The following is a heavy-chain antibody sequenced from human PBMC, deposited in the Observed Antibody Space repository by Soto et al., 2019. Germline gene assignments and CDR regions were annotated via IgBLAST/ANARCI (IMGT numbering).Heavy chain of an antibody. J-gene: IGHJ6*02. D-gene: IGHD6-13*01. CDR2: IYPGDSDT. V-gene: IGHV5-51*01. CDR3: ARPRSSSRNYYGMDV. CDR1: GYSFTSYW. Sequence: CKGSGYSFTSYWIGWVRQIPGKGLEWMGIIYPGDSDTRYSPSFQGQVTISADKSISTAYLQWSSLKASDTAMYYCARPRSSSRNYYGMDVWGQGTTVTVSS.